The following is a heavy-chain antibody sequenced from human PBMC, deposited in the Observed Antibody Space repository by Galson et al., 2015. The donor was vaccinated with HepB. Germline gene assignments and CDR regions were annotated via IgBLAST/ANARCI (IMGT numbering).Heavy chain of an antibody. CDR1: GFTFKDYA. CDR3: AKDIGGTNWGIFDS. D-gene: IGHD7-27*01. J-gene: IGHJ4*02. CDR2: ISWNRGGI. Sequence: SLRVSCAASGFTFKDYAMHWVRQAPGKGLEWVSGISWNRGGIGYADSVEGRFTISRDNAKNSLYLQMNSLRTEDTALYYCAKDIGGTNWGIFDSWGQGILVTVSS. V-gene: IGHV3-9*01.